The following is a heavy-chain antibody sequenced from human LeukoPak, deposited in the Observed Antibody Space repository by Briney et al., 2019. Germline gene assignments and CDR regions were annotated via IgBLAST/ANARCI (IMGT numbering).Heavy chain of an antibody. J-gene: IGHJ5*02. CDR3: ARRREGYYDYVWGSYRPQRDYWFDP. Sequence: PSETLSLTCTVSGGSISSSSYNWGWIRQPPGKGLEWIGSIHYTGTTYYNPSLKSRVTISVDTSKNQFSLKLSSVPAADTAVYYCARRREGYYDYVWGSYRPQRDYWFDPWGQGTLVTVSS. CDR1: GGSISSSSYN. D-gene: IGHD3-16*02. CDR2: IHYTGTT. V-gene: IGHV4-39*07.